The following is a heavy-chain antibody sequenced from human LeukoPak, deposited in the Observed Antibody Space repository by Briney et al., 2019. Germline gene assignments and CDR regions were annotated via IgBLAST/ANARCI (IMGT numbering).Heavy chain of an antibody. D-gene: IGHD4-23*01. V-gene: IGHV3-7*01. J-gene: IGHJ4*02. Sequence: GGSLRLSCAASGFTLSSYWMSWVRQAPGKGLEWVANIKQDGSEKYYVDSVKGRFTISRDNAKNSLYLQMNSLRAEDTAVYFCACRRWKTSAVDYWGQGTLVTVSS. CDR1: GFTLSSYW. CDR2: IKQDGSEK. CDR3: ACRRWKTSAVDY.